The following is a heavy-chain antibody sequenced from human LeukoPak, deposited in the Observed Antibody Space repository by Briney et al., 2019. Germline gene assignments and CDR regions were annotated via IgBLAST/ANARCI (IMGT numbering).Heavy chain of an antibody. Sequence: PGGSLRLSCAASGFTFSIYWMTWVRQAPGKGPEWVGRIRNKANSYTTEYAASVKGRFTISRDDSKNSLYLRMNSLKTEDTAVYYCVRNSVGWGVINYYHYMDVWGKGTTVTVSS. J-gene: IGHJ6*03. CDR1: GFTFSIYW. D-gene: IGHD3-10*01. CDR2: IRNKANSYTT. CDR3: VRNSVGWGVINYYHYMDV. V-gene: IGHV3-72*01.